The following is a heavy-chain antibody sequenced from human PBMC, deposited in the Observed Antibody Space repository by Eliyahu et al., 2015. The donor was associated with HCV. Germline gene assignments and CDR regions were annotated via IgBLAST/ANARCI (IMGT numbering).Heavy chain of an antibody. D-gene: IGHD1/OR15-1a*01. V-gene: IGHV4-39*01. CDR3: ASEGEQVGARDS. J-gene: IGHJ4*02. CDR2: IXYSGSP. CDR1: GXXISSSXHY. Sequence: QLQLQESGPGLVKPSETLFLTCXVSGXXISSSXHYWGXIRQPPGKGLEWIGNIXYSGSPYYNPSLMSRVTMSVDPSNNQFSLKLTSVTAADTAVYYCASEGEQVGARDSWGQGTLVTVSS.